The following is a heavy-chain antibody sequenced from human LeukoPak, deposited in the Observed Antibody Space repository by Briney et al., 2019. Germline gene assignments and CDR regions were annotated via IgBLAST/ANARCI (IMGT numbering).Heavy chain of an antibody. CDR3: ARDTSRGFDP. D-gene: IGHD6-13*01. Sequence: GGSLRLFCAPSGFNFIKYWMTWVRQVPGKGLEWVANIKDDGSQKYYVDSVKGRFTISRDNGKKSLYLQMNSLRGEDTAVYYCARDTSRGFDPWGQGTLVTVSS. CDR2: IKDDGSQK. V-gene: IGHV3-7*01. J-gene: IGHJ5*02. CDR1: GFNFIKYW.